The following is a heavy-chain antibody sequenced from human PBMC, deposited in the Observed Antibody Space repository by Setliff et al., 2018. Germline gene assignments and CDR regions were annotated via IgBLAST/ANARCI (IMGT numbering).Heavy chain of an antibody. J-gene: IGHJ6*03. CDR2: VFYSGDT. V-gene: IGHV4-59*02. Sequence: SETLSLTCTVSGGSVKSHYWSWIRQAPEKGLEWIGFVFYSGDTRYNPSLKSRVTMSVDTSMNQFSLNLNSVTAADTAVYYCARAPGRQDYHYMELWGKGTTVTVSS. D-gene: IGHD2-15*01. CDR3: ARAPGRQDYHYMEL. CDR1: GGSVKSHY.